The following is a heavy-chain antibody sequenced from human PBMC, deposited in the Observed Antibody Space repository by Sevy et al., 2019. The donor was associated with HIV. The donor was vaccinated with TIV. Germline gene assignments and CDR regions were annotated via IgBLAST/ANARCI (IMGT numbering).Heavy chain of an antibody. V-gene: IGHV4-34*01. CDR2: INHSGST. D-gene: IGHD2-2*02. CDR3: AGGPYCSSTSCYTWQIKYNWFDP. Sequence: SETLSLTCAVYGGSFSGYYWSWIRQPPGKGLEWIGEINHSGSTNYNPSLKSRVTISVDTSKNQFSLKLSSVTAADTAVYYCAGGPYCSSTSCYTWQIKYNWFDPWGQGTLVTVSS. J-gene: IGHJ5*02. CDR1: GGSFSGYY.